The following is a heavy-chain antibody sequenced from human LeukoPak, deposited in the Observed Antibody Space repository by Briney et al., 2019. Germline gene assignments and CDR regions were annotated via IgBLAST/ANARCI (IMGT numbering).Heavy chain of an antibody. D-gene: IGHD2-2*03. V-gene: IGHV4-61*02. CDR2: IYTSGST. CDR1: GGSISSGSYF. J-gene: IGHJ3*02. CDR3: ARDGYCSSTSCYDAFDI. Sequence: SETLSLTCTVSGGSISSGSYFWSWIRQPAGKGLEWIGRIYTSGSTNYNPSLKSRVTISVDTSKNQFSLKLSSVIAADTAVYYCARDGYCSSTSCYDAFDIWGQGTMVTVSS.